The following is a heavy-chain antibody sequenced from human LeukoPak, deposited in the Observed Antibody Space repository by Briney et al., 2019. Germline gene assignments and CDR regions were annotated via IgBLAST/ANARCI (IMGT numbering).Heavy chain of an antibody. CDR2: INHSGST. Sequence: PSETLSLTCAVYGGSFSGYYWSWIRQPPGKGLEWIGEINHSGSTNYNPSLKSRVTISVDTSKNQFSLKLSSVTAADTAVYYCARGDGSGSYLIRRPGSPGRLNWFDPWGQGTLVTVSS. D-gene: IGHD3-10*01. CDR1: GGSFSGYY. V-gene: IGHV4-34*01. J-gene: IGHJ5*02. CDR3: ARGDGSGSYLIRRPGSPGRLNWFDP.